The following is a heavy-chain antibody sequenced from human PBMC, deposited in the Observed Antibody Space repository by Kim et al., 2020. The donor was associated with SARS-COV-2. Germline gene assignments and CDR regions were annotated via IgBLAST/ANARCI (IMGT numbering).Heavy chain of an antibody. Sequence: DSVKGRFTISRDNAKYSLYLQMSSLRAEDTALYYCAKDMAGRVYCYGMDVWGQGTTVTVSS. CDR3: AKDMAGRVYCYGMDV. V-gene: IGHV3-9*01. J-gene: IGHJ6*02.